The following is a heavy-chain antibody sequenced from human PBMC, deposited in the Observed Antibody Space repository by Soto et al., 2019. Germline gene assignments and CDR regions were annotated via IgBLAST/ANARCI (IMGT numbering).Heavy chain of an antibody. Sequence: GASVKVSGKASGYTFTSYYMHWVRQAPGQGLEWMGIINPSGGSTSYAQKFQGRVTMTRDTSTSTVYMELSSLRSEDTAVYYCARGRLNYYDSSGDFDYWGQGTLVTVSS. CDR3: ARGRLNYYDSSGDFDY. CDR2: INPSGGST. CDR1: GYTFTSYY. V-gene: IGHV1-46*01. J-gene: IGHJ4*02. D-gene: IGHD3-22*01.